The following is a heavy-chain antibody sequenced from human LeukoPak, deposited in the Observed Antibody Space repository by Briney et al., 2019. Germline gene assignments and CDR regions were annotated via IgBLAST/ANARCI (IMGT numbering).Heavy chain of an antibody. Sequence: SVKVSCKASGGTFSSYAISWVRQAPGQGLEWMGGIIPIFGTANYAQKFQGRVTITADESTSTAYMELSSLRSEDMAVYYCARGPTADTYYYDSSGYYEGKESYYFDYWGQGTLVTVSS. CDR2: IIPIFGTA. V-gene: IGHV1-69*13. D-gene: IGHD3-22*01. J-gene: IGHJ4*02. CDR1: GGTFSSYA. CDR3: ARGPTADTYYYDSSGYYEGKESYYFDY.